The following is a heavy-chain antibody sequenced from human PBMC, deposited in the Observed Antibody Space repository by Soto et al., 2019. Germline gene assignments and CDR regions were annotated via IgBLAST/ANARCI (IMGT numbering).Heavy chain of an antibody. J-gene: IGHJ3*02. V-gene: IGHV3-23*01. CDR3: AKTANGWFSAWDI. Sequence: EVQLLESGGGLVQPGGSLRLSCAASGFTFSSYAMSWVRQAPGKGREWVSAISGSGGTTYYADAVKGRFTFSRDNSKNTLYLQMNSLRAEDTAVYYSAKTANGWFSAWDIRGQGTMVTVSS. CDR2: ISGSGGTT. D-gene: IGHD6-19*01. CDR1: GFTFSSYA.